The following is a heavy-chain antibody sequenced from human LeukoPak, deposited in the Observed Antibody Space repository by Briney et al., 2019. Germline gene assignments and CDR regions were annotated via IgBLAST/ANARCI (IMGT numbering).Heavy chain of an antibody. CDR2: INPNSGGT. V-gene: IGHV1-2*02. J-gene: IGHJ6*03. D-gene: IGHD6-13*01. Sequence: GASVKVSCKASGYTFTGYYMHWVRQAPGQGLEWMGWINPNSGGTNYAQKFQGRVTMTRDTSISTAYMELSRLRSDDTAVYYCARVYKSYSSSWYPNPQNYYYYYMDVWGKGTTVTVSS. CDR1: GYTFTGYY. CDR3: ARVYKSYSSSWYPNPQNYYYYYMDV.